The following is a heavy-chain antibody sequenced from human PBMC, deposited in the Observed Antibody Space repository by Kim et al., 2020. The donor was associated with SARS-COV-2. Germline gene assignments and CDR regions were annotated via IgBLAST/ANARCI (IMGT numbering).Heavy chain of an antibody. CDR1: GFTFSSYA. CDR3: AKVPYCSGGRCYSALTYYFDY. CDR2: ISGSGGST. V-gene: IGHV3-23*01. J-gene: IGHJ4*02. Sequence: GGSLRLSCAASGFTFSSYAMSWVRQAPGKGLEWVSAISGSGGSTYYADSVKGRFTISRDNSKNTLYLQMNSLRAEDTAVYYCAKVPYCSGGRCYSALTYYFDYWGQGTLVTVSS. D-gene: IGHD2-15*01.